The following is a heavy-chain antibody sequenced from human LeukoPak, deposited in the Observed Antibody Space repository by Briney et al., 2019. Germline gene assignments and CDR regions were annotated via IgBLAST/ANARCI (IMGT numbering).Heavy chain of an antibody. CDR3: ARDAMVRGVHTADFDY. CDR2: ISSSGSTI. CDR1: GFTFSDYY. D-gene: IGHD3-10*01. V-gene: IGHV3-11*04. Sequence: KSGGSLRLSCAASGFTFSDYYMSWIRQAPGKGLEWVSYISSSGSTIYYADSVKGRFTISRDNAKNSLYLQMNSLRTEDTAVYYCARDAMVRGVHTADFDYWGQGTLVTVSS. J-gene: IGHJ4*02.